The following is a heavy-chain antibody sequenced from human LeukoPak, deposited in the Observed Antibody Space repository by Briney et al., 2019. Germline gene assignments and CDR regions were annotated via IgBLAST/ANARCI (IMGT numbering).Heavy chain of an antibody. D-gene: IGHD1-1*01. CDR3: ASGTASYSYIDG. Sequence: GGSLRLSCAASGFTFSSYAMNWVRQAPGKGLEWVSYISSSSSTIYYADSVKGRFTISRDNAKNSLYLQMKSLRAEDTAVYYCASGTASYSYIDGWGKGTTVTVSS. J-gene: IGHJ6*03. V-gene: IGHV3-48*01. CDR1: GFTFSSYA. CDR2: ISSSSSTI.